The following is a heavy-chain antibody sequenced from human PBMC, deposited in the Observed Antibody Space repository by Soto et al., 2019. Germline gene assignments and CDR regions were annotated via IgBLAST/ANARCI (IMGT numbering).Heavy chain of an antibody. Sequence: GGSLRLSCAASGFTFSNAWMNWVRQAPGKGLEWVGRIKSKTDGGTTDYAAPVKGRFTISRDDSKNTLYLQMNSLKTEDTAVYYCTTDQSTATRFLEWLCPACYGMDVWGQGTTVTVSS. J-gene: IGHJ6*02. CDR1: GFTFSNAW. V-gene: IGHV3-15*07. CDR3: TTDQSTATRFLEWLCPACYGMDV. CDR2: IKSKTDGGTT. D-gene: IGHD3-3*01.